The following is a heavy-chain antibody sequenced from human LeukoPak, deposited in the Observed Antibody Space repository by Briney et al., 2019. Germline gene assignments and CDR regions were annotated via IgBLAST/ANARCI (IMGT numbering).Heavy chain of an antibody. Sequence: PGGSLRLSCAASGFTFSSYGMHWVRQAPGKGLEWVAFIRYDGSNKYYADSVKGRFTISRDNSKNTLYLQMNSLRAEDTAVYYCAKGPYSSSREGQHHFDYWGQGTLVTVSS. CDR1: GFTFSSYG. CDR3: AKGPYSSSREGQHHFDY. CDR2: IRYDGSNK. V-gene: IGHV3-30*02. D-gene: IGHD6-13*01. J-gene: IGHJ4*02.